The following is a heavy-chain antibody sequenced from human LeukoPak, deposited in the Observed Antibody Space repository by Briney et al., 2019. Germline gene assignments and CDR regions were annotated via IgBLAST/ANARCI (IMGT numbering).Heavy chain of an antibody. CDR2: ISGSSNYI. CDR3: ARATFYYGSSGYYY. V-gene: IGHV3-21*01. J-gene: IGHJ4*02. Sequence: GGSLRLSCAASGFTFSSYSVNWVRQAPGKGLEWVSSISGSSNYIYYADSVKGRFTISRDNAKNSLYLQMNSLRAEDTAVYYCARATFYYGSSGYYYWGQGTLVTVSS. D-gene: IGHD3-22*01. CDR1: GFTFSSYS.